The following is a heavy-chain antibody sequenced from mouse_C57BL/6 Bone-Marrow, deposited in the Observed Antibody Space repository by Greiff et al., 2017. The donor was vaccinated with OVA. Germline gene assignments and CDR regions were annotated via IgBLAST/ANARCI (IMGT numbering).Heavy chain of an antibody. CDR3: ARSDYDETTAWFAY. J-gene: IGHJ3*01. CDR2: IYPGSGST. D-gene: IGHD2-4*01. V-gene: IGHV1-55*01. Sequence: QVQLQQPGAELVKPGASVKMSCKASGYTFTSYWITWVKQRPGQGLEWIGDIYPGSGSTNYNEKFTSKATLTVDTSSSTAYMQLSSLTSEDSAVYYCARSDYDETTAWFAYWGQGTLVTVSA. CDR1: GYTFTSYW.